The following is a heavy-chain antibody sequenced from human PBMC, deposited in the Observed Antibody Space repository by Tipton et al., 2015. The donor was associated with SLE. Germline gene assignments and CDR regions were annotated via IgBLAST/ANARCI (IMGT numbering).Heavy chain of an antibody. CDR3: ARVGGSYEVNYYMDV. J-gene: IGHJ6*03. Sequence: TLSLTCTVSGGSITNNYWSWIRQPPGKGLESIGRIYHTGSTYYNPSLKSRVTISVDTSKNQFSLKLSSVTAADTAVYYCARVGGSYEVNYYMDVWGKGTTVTVSS. CDR1: GGSITNNY. V-gene: IGHV4-59*05. CDR2: IYHTGST. D-gene: IGHD1-26*01.